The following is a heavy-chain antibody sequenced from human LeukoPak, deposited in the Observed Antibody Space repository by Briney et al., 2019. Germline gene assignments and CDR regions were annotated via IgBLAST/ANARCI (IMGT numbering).Heavy chain of an antibody. J-gene: IGHJ4*02. D-gene: IGHD3-22*01. V-gene: IGHV3-15*01. Sequence: GGSLRLSCAASGFTFSSYGMSWVRQAPGKGLEWVGRIKSKTDGGTTDYAAPVKGRFTISRDDSKNTLYLQMNSLKTEDTAVYYCTTDASSGYLYYFDYWGQGTLVTVSS. CDR1: GFTFSSYG. CDR2: IKSKTDGGTT. CDR3: TTDASSGYLYYFDY.